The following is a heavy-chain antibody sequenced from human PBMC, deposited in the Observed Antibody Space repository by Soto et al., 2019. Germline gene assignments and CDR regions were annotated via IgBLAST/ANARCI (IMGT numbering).Heavy chain of an antibody. CDR3: ARDRIVGATRTWFDP. CDR2: IYTRGST. Sequence: SETLSLTCTVSGGSISRYYWSWIRQPAGKGLEWIGRIYTRGSTNYNPYLKSRVTMSVDTSKHQFSLKLSSVTAADTSVYYCARDRIVGATRTWFDPWGQGTLVTVSS. CDR1: GGSISRYY. D-gene: IGHD1-26*01. J-gene: IGHJ5*02. V-gene: IGHV4-4*07.